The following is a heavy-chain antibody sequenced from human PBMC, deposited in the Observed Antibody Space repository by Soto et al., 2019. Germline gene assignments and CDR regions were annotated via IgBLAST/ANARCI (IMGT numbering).Heavy chain of an antibody. Sequence: PSETLSLTCTVSGGSISSYYWSWIRQPPGKGLEWIGYIYYSGSTNYNPSLKSRVTISVDTSKNQFSLKLSSVAAADTAVYYCARQRVEEGENRGEKPQIKPMDVWGKGTTVTVSS. CDR3: ARQRVEEGENRGEKPQIKPMDV. CDR2: IYYSGST. V-gene: IGHV4-59*08. J-gene: IGHJ6*03. CDR1: GGSISSYY. D-gene: IGHD3-10*01.